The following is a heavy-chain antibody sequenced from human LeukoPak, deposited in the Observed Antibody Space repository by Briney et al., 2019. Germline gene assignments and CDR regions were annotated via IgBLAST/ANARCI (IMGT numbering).Heavy chain of an antibody. CDR1: GFTFSSYA. Sequence: GGSLRLSCAASGFTFSSYAMSWVRPAPGKGLEWVSAISGSGGSTYYADSVKGRFTISRDNSKNTLYLQMNSLRAEDTAVYYCANIPMYGDYDLDYWGQGTLVTVSS. J-gene: IGHJ4*02. CDR2: ISGSGGST. D-gene: IGHD4-17*01. CDR3: ANIPMYGDYDLDY. V-gene: IGHV3-23*01.